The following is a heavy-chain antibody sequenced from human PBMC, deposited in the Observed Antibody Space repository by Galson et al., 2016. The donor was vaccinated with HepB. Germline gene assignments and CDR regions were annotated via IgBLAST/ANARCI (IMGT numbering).Heavy chain of an antibody. D-gene: IGHD5/OR15-5a*01. CDR2: IYSDGRT. V-gene: IGHV3-53*01. CDR1: GFSVSRNY. Sequence: SLRLSCAASGFSVSRNYMTWVRQAPGKGLEWVSSIYSDGRTYYADPVKGRFTISRDNSKNTLFLQMNGLRADDTAVYYCARDIYEGAMDVWGKGTTVTVSS. CDR3: ARDIYEGAMDV. J-gene: IGHJ6*03.